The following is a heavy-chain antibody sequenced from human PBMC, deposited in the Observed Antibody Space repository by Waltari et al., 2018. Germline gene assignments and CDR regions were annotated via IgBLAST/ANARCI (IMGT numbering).Heavy chain of an antibody. V-gene: IGHV3-74*01. J-gene: IGHJ6*02. Sequence: EEQLVESGGGLAQPGESLRLSCAASGFTFSRYWMDWVRQAPGKGLVWVSSINSDGSSTTYADSVKGRFTISRDNGKNTRYVQMNRLRAEDTAVYYCARVATKTYSSPVPGRPYYYGMDVWGQGTTVTVSS. CDR3: ARVATKTYSSPVPGRPYYYGMDV. CDR2: INSDGSST. D-gene: IGHD3-22*01. CDR1: GFTFSRYW.